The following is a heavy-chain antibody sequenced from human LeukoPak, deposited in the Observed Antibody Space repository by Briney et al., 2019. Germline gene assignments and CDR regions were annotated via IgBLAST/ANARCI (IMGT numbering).Heavy chain of an antibody. J-gene: IGHJ4*02. D-gene: IGHD3-10*01. CDR3: ARLGRLLWFGEL. V-gene: IGHV5-51*01. Sequence: GESLQISCQGSGYSFTSYWIGWVRQMPGKGREWMVIIYPGDSDTRYSPSFQGQVTISADKSISTASLQRSSMKASDTAMYYCARLGRLLWFGELWGQGTLVTVSS. CDR1: GYSFTSYW. CDR2: IYPGDSDT.